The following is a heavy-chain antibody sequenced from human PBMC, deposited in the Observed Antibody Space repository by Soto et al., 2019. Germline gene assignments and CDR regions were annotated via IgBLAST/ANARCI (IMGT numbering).Heavy chain of an antibody. V-gene: IGHV3-74*01. CDR3: ARDYCSCGSCYTSRDGDSAGY. D-gene: IGHD2-15*01. CDR2: INSDGSST. CDR1: GFTFSSYW. Sequence: GGSLRLSCAASGFTFSSYWMHWVRQAPGKGLVWVSRINSDGSSTSYADSVKGRFTISRDNAKNTLYLQMNSLRAEDTAVYYCARDYCSCGSCYTSRDGDSAGYWGQGTLVTVSS. J-gene: IGHJ4*02.